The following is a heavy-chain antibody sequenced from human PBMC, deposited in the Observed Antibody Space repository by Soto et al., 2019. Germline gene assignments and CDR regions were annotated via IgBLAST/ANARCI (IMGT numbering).Heavy chain of an antibody. CDR1: GGSISSDY. J-gene: IGHJ4*02. Sequence: SETLSLTCTVSGGSISSDYWSWIRQSPGKGLEWIGYIYYSGSTNYNPSLKSRVTISVDTSKNQFSLKLSSVTAADTAVYYCARRYGDCFDYWGQGTLVTVSS. D-gene: IGHD4-17*01. V-gene: IGHV4-59*08. CDR3: ARRYGDCFDY. CDR2: IYYSGST.